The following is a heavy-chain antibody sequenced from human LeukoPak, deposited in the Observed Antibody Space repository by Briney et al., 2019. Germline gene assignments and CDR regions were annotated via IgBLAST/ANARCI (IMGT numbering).Heavy chain of an antibody. V-gene: IGHV1-69*05. J-gene: IGHJ3*02. Sequence: ASVKVSCKASGGTFSSYAISWVRQAPGQGLEWMGGIIPIFGTANYAQKFQGRVTITTDESTSTAYMELSSLRSEDTAVYYCARTDCSSTSCYELGAFDIWGQGTMVTVSS. CDR3: ARTDCSSTSCYELGAFDI. D-gene: IGHD2-2*01. CDR2: IIPIFGTA. CDR1: GGTFSSYA.